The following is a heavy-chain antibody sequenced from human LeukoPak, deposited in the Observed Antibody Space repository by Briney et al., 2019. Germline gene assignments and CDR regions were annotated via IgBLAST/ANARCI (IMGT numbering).Heavy chain of an antibody. CDR3: ARDSPVPDY. J-gene: IGHJ4*02. CDR1: GFTFSSYA. CDR2: ISYDGSNK. V-gene: IGHV3-30-3*01. Sequence: GRSLRLSCAASGFTFSSYAMHWVRQAPGKGLEWVAVISYDGSNKYYADSVKGRFTISRDNSKNTLYLQMSSLRAEDTAVYYCARDSPVPDYWGQGTLVTVSS. D-gene: IGHD1-1*01.